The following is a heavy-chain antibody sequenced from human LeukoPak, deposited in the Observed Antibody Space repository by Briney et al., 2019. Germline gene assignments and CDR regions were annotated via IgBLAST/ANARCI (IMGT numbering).Heavy chain of an antibody. J-gene: IGHJ4*02. D-gene: IGHD4-23*01. V-gene: IGHV3-30*04. CDR3: ARDDGGGNAYFDY. CDR1: GFTFSSYA. Sequence: GGSLRLSCAASGFTFSSYAFHWVRQAPGKGLEWVALISYDGSNEHYADSVKGRFTISRDNSKNTLSLQMNSLRADDTAVFYCARDDGGGNAYFDYWGQGTLVTVSS. CDR2: ISYDGSNE.